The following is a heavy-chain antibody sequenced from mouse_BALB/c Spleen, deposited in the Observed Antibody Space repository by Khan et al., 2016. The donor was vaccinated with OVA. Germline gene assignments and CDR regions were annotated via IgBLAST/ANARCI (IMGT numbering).Heavy chain of an antibody. Sequence: DVKLVESGGDLVKPGGSLKLSCAASGFTFSTYGMSWVGQTPDKRLEWVAAISSGGSYTYYPDSVKGRFTISRDNAKNTLNLQMSSLKSEDTAMYYCTRLAYYYNSEGFAYWGQGTLVTVSA. CDR1: GFTFSTYG. J-gene: IGHJ3*01. V-gene: IGHV5-6*02. D-gene: IGHD1-1*01. CDR3: TRLAYYYNSEGFAY. CDR2: ISSGGSYT.